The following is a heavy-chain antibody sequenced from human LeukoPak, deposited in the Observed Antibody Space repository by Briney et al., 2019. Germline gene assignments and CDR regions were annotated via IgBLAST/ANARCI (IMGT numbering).Heavy chain of an antibody. J-gene: IGHJ6*02. D-gene: IGHD2/OR15-2a*01. V-gene: IGHV3-23*01. CDR1: GFTFSSYA. Sequence: PGGSLRLSCAASGFTFSSYAMHWVRQAPGKGLEWVSGINVSGGSTWYADSVKGRFTISRDNSKNTLYLQMNSLRAEDTAVYYCAKYVSAKGPPYALDVWGQGTTVTVSS. CDR3: AKYVSAKGPPYALDV. CDR2: INVSGGST.